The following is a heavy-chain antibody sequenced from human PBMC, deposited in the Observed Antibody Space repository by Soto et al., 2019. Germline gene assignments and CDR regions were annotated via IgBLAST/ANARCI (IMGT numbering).Heavy chain of an antibody. Sequence: QVHLVQSGAEVKKPGASVKVPCKGSGYTFTTYGITWVRQAPGQGLEWMGWISAHNGNTNYAQKLQGRVTVTRDTSTSTAYMELRSLRSDDTAVYYCARGRYGDYWGQGALVTVSS. D-gene: IGHD1-1*01. CDR2: ISAHNGNT. J-gene: IGHJ4*02. CDR1: GYTFTTYG. CDR3: ARGRYGDY. V-gene: IGHV1-18*01.